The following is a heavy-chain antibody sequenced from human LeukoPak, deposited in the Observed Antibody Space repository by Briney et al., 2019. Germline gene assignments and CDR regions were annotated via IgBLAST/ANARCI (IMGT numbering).Heavy chain of an antibody. CDR1: GGTFISYA. V-gene: IGHV1-69*13. D-gene: IGHD4-17*01. J-gene: IGHJ4*02. CDR3: ARTPPDYGIDY. Sequence: GASVKVSCKAPGGTFISYAISWVRQAPGQGLEWMGGIIPIFGTANYAQKFQGRVTITADESTSTAYMELSSLRSEDTAVYYCARTPPDYGIDYWGQGTLVTVSS. CDR2: IIPIFGTA.